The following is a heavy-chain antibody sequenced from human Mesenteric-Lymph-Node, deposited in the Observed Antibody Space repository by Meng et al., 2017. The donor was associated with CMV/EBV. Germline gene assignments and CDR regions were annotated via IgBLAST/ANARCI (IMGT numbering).Heavy chain of an antibody. V-gene: IGHV3-23*01. CDR3: AKDRAGVVADAFDL. D-gene: IGHD2-15*01. CDR2: MSGSGGGT. CDR1: GLTFSTYA. J-gene: IGHJ3*01. Sequence: GESLKISCAASGLTFSTYAMSWVRQAPGKGLEWVSAMSGSGGGTYYADSVKGRFTISRDNSKNTLYLQMNSLRGEDTAVYYCAKDRAGVVADAFDLWGQGTMVTVSS.